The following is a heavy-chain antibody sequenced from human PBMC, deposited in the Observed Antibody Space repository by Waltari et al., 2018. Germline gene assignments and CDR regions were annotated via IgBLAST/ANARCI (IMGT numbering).Heavy chain of an antibody. D-gene: IGHD2-15*01. CDR1: GYSISRYYY. V-gene: IGHV4-38-2*02. CDR3: ARDRRVDGLDV. CDR2: IYHSGGT. Sequence: QVQLQQSGPGLVTPSETPSLTCTVSGYSISRYYYCAWIRQAPGKGLEWIGIIYHSGGTYYNPALKSRVTISVDTSKNQFSLKLSSVTAADTAVYYCARDRRVDGLDVWGQGTTVTVSS. J-gene: IGHJ6*02.